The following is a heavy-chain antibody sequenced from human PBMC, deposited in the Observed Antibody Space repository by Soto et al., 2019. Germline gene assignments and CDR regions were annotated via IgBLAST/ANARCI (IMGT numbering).Heavy chain of an antibody. CDR3: TKDHSTTGWAFDH. V-gene: IGHV3-30*18. CDR2: ISYDGINK. CDR1: GFIFSDCG. Sequence: QVQLVESGGGVVQPGRSLRLSCEASGFIFSDCGMHWVRQAPGKGLEWVGVISYDGINKYYADSMKGRFTISRDNSKNMVYLQQHTLRVEDTAVYYCTKDHSTTGWAFDHWGQGALVTVSS. J-gene: IGHJ4*02. D-gene: IGHD6-19*01.